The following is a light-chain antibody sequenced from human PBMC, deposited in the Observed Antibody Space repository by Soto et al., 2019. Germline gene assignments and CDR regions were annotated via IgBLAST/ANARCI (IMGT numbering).Light chain of an antibody. CDR2: GAS. CDR3: QQYNNWPLT. Sequence: EIVMTQSPATLSVSPGERATLSCRASQSVSSNLAWYQQKPGQAPRLLIYGASTRATGIPTRFRGSGSGTEFTLTISSLQSEDFALYYCQQYNNWPLTFGGGTKVDIK. J-gene: IGKJ4*01. V-gene: IGKV3-15*01. CDR1: QSVSSN.